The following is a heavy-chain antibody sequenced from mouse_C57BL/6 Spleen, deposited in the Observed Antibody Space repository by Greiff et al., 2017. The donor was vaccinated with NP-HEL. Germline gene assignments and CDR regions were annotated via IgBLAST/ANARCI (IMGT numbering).Heavy chain of an antibody. J-gene: IGHJ4*01. CDR3: ARGAGYYGWDYAMDY. CDR1: GYTFTDYN. CDR2: INPNNGGT. Sequence: VQLKQSGPELVKPGASVKIPCKASGYTFTDYNMDWVKQSHGKSLEWIGDINPNNGGTIYNQKFKGKATLTVDKSSSTAYMELRSLTSEDTAVYYCARGAGYYGWDYAMDYWGQGTSVTVSS. V-gene: IGHV1-18*01. D-gene: IGHD2-3*01.